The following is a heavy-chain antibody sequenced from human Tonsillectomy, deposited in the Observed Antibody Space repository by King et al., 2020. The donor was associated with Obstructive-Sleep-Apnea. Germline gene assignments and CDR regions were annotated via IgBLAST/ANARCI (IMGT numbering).Heavy chain of an antibody. CDR3: ARGHSSSWYRYFDY. J-gene: IGHJ4*02. V-gene: IGHV4-59*01. Sequence: QLQESGPGLVKPSETLSLTCTVSGGSISSYYWSWIRQPPGKGLEWIGHIYYSGSTNYNPSLKSRVTISVDTSKNQFSLKLSSVTAADTAVYYCARGHSSSWYRYFDYWGQGTLVTVSS. CDR1: GGSISSYY. CDR2: IYYSGST. D-gene: IGHD6-13*01.